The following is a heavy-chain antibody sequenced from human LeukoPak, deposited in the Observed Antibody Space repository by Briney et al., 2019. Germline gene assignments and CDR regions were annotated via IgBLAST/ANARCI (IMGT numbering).Heavy chain of an antibody. CDR1: GFTLSNYA. Sequence: GGSLRLSCAASGFTLSNYAMNWVRQAPGKGLEWVSGISGSAGGTYSTDSVKGRFTISRDNSKNTLYLQMNSLRAEDTAMYYCARRGIVVRGLIVIGFHKEAYYFDSWGPGTLVTVSS. V-gene: IGHV3-23*01. CDR2: ISGSAGGT. J-gene: IGHJ4*02. CDR3: ARRGIVVRGLIVIGFHKEAYYFDS. D-gene: IGHD3-10*01.